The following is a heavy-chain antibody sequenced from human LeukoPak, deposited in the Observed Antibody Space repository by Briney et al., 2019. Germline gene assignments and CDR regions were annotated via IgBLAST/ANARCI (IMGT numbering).Heavy chain of an antibody. Sequence: PGGSLRLSCAASEFTFSSYGMSWVRQAPGKGLEWVASIKQDGSEKYYVDSVKGRVTISRDNAKNSLYLQMNSLRAEDTAVYYCARVFGAGYSYYWGQGTLVTVSS. D-gene: IGHD4/OR15-4a*01. CDR1: EFTFSSYG. CDR3: ARVFGAGYSYY. J-gene: IGHJ4*02. V-gene: IGHV3-7*01. CDR2: IKQDGSEK.